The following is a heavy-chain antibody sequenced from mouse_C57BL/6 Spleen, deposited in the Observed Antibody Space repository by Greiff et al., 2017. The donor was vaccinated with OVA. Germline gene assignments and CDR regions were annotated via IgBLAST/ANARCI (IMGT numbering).Heavy chain of an antibody. V-gene: IGHV1-80*01. J-gene: IGHJ4*01. CDR2: IYPGDGDT. CDR1: GYAFSSYW. CDR3: ARGLRTYYAMDY. Sequence: VKVVESGAELVKPGASVKISCKASGYAFSSYWMNWVKQRPGKGLEWIGQIYPGDGDTNYNGKFKGKATLTADKSSSTAYMQLSSLTSEDSAVYFCARGLRTYYAMDYWGQGTSVTVSS.